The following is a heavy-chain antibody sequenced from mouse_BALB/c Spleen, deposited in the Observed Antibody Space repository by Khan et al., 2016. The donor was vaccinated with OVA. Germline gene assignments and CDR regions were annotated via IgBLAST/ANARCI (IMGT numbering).Heavy chain of an antibody. CDR2: INPIDGGT. CDR1: GYTFTSYY. J-gene: IGHJ3*01. D-gene: IGHD2-13*01. CDR3: TRSAYGDPFAY. V-gene: IGHV1S81*02. Sequence: QVQLQQSGAELVKPGTSVKLSCKASGYTFTSYYMYWVKKRPGPGLEWIGGINPIDGGTIFTEKFKSKATLTVDKSSSTAYMQRSIRTSEDSAVYYCTRSAYGDPFAYWGQGTLVTVSA.